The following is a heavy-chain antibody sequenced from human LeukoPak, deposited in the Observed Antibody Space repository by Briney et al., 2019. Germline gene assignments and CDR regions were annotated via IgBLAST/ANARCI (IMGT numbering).Heavy chain of an antibody. Sequence: PGGSLRLSCAASEFTFSSYAMSWVRQAPGKGLEWVSAISVSGGSTYYADSVKGRFTISRDNSKNTVYLQMNSLRAEDTAVYYCAKDRRACSSSSCYYRFDYWGQGTLVTVSS. J-gene: IGHJ4*02. CDR1: EFTFSSYA. V-gene: IGHV3-23*01. D-gene: IGHD2-2*01. CDR3: AKDRRACSSSSCYYRFDY. CDR2: ISVSGGST.